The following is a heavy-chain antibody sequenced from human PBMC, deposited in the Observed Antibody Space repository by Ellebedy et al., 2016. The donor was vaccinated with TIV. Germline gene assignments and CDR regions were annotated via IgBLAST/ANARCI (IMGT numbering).Heavy chain of an antibody. CDR2: IYSSGSS. CDR3: ARDRTGYTTGWYFYYKDV. V-gene: IGHV4-4*07. Sequence: GSLRLSXTVSGDSIRNSYWSWIRQPAGKGLEWIGRIYSSGSSHYNPSLKSRLTMSIDTSKNQFSLKLRYVTAADTAVYYCARDRTGYTTGWYFYYKDVWGKGTTVTVSS. D-gene: IGHD6-19*01. CDR1: GDSIRNSY. J-gene: IGHJ6*03.